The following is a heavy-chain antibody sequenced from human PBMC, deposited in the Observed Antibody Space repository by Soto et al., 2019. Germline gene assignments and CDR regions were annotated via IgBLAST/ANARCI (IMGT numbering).Heavy chain of an antibody. CDR2: LYNSGST. CDR3: ARDLWGYCGTDCYPLDV. V-gene: IGHV4-59*01. Sequence: QVRLQESGPGLVKPSETLSLTCTVSGGSIRSYYWSWIRQAPGKGLEWIGYLYNSGSTVHNPSLKSRVPISVDTSKNHFSLKLNSVTAADTAVYYCARDLWGYCGTDCYPLDVWGQGTTVTVSS. D-gene: IGHD2-21*02. J-gene: IGHJ6*02. CDR1: GGSIRSYY.